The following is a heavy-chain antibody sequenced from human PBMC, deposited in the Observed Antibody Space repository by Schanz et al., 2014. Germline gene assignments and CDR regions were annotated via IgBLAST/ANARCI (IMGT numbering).Heavy chain of an antibody. CDR1: GFTFNSYA. D-gene: IGHD2-15*01. J-gene: IGHJ6*02. CDR3: AKGMGYCSGGTCYDYYYYGLDV. V-gene: IGHV3-23*01. Sequence: VQLLESGGGLVQPGGSLRLSCAASGFTFNSYAMTWVRQAPGKGLEWVSSISHSGGSKYYADSVKGRFTISRDNSENTLYLQMNSLSADDTAVFYCAKGMGYCSGGTCYDYYYYGLDVWGQGTTVTVSS. CDR2: ISHSGGSK.